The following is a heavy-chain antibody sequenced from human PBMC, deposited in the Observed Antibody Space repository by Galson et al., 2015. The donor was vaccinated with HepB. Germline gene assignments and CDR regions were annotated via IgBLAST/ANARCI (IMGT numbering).Heavy chain of an antibody. CDR3: ARDYIWGSRIDH. J-gene: IGHJ4*02. CDR2: IDPDSGGT. D-gene: IGHD3-16*01. V-gene: IGHV1-2*06. Sequence: SVKVSCKASGYTFTAFHIHWVRQAPGQGLEWMGRIDPDSGGTNYAQRFQGGVTMTKDTSITTAYLELNSLTSDDTAVYYCARDYIWGSRIDHWGQGTLIIVSS. CDR1: GYTFTAFH.